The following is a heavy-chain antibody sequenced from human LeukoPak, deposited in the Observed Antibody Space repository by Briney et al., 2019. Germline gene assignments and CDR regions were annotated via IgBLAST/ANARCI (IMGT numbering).Heavy chain of an antibody. CDR3: ARVADTAMNYFDY. D-gene: IGHD5-18*01. J-gene: IGHJ4*02. CDR1: GASISSGDYY. CDR2: VYYSGST. Sequence: SETLSLTCTVSGASISSGDYYWSWIRQPPGKGLEWIGDVYYSGSTYYNTSLKSRLTISVDKSKNQFSLILSSVTAADTAVYYCARVADTAMNYFDYWGQGTLVTVSS. V-gene: IGHV4-30-4*08.